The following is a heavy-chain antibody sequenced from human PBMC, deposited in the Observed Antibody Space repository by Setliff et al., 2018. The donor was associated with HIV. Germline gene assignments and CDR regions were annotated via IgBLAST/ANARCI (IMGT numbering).Heavy chain of an antibody. CDR2: INAGNGNT. J-gene: IGHJ4*02. CDR3: ARGTYCGGDCYSSLLASYYFDY. CDR1: GYTFTRYA. Sequence: ASVKVSCKASGYTFTRYAIHWVRQAPGQRLEWMGWINAGNGNTECSQKFQGRVIITRDTSATTAYMELYSLRSEDTAVYYCARGTYCGGDCYSSLLASYYFDYWGQETLVTVS. D-gene: IGHD2-21*01. V-gene: IGHV1-3*01.